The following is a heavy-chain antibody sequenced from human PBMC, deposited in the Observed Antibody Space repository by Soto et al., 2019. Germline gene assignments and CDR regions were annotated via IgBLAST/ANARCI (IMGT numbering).Heavy chain of an antibody. J-gene: IGHJ4*01. CDR3: AKDPLRGGNYYFVYFDD. V-gene: IGHV3-23*01. CDR2: ISGNGRST. Sequence: EVQLLESGGTLSQPGGSLRLSCAASGFSFSSYAMNWVRQAPGKSLEWVAAISGNGRSTYYGDSVKGRFTISRDNSRNTVFLPMSSLRADGTALYFCAKDPLRGGNYYFVYFDDWGPGTLVTVSS. CDR1: GFSFSSYA. D-gene: IGHD2-21*02.